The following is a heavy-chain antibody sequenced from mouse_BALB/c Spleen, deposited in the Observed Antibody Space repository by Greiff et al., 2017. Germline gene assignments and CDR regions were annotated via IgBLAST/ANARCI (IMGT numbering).Heavy chain of an antibody. Sequence: EVKLVDSGGGLVQPGGSLKLSCAASGFTFSSYTMSWVRQTPEKRLEWVAYISNGGGSTYYPDTVKGRFTISRDNAKNTLYLQMSSLKSEDTAMYYCARRGYDYAMDYWGQGTSVTVSS. CDR3: ARRGYDYAMDY. V-gene: IGHV5-12-2*01. D-gene: IGHD2-2*01. J-gene: IGHJ4*01. CDR2: ISNGGGST. CDR1: GFTFSSYT.